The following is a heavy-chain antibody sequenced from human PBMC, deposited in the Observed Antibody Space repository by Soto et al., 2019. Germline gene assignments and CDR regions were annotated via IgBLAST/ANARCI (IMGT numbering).Heavy chain of an antibody. CDR1: GGTFSSYA. J-gene: IGHJ4*02. V-gene: IGHV1-69*01. CDR2: IIPICGTA. Sequence: QVQLVQSGAVVKKPGSSVKVSCKASGGTFSSYAISWVRQAPGRGLEWMGGIIPICGTANYAQKFQGSVTIPADESKSNAYMEPGSLSSQDPAVYYRARTRTTRRWPAPAFWGPGTLVHVS. CDR3: ARTRTTRRWPAPAF.